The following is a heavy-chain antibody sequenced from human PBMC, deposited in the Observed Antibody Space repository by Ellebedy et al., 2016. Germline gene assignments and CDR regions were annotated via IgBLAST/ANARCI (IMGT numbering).Heavy chain of an antibody. CDR1: GFTISNYC. J-gene: IGHJ5*02. CDR2: IKQDETVK. CDR3: TRDLMTAGWFDP. D-gene: IGHD2-21*02. Sequence: GGSLRLSCAASGFTISNYCMSWVRQAPGKGLEWVAYIKQDETVKGYADSVKGRFTISRDNAKNSLYLHMKSLRAEDTAVYYCTRDLMTAGWFDPWGQGTQVTVS. V-gene: IGHV3-7*01.